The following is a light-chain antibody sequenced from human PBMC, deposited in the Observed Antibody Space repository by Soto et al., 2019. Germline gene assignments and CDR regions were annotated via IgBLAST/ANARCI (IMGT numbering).Light chain of an antibody. V-gene: IGKV1-9*01. CDR3: QEASRIPIT. J-gene: IGKJ5*01. CDR1: QGIGSY. CDR2: AAS. Sequence: IQLTQSPSSLSASVGDRVTITCRASQGIGSYLAWYQQKPGEAPKLLIYAASTLQSGVPSRFSGSGSGTDFTLTISYLQAEDFGTYYCQEASRIPITFGQGTRLEIK.